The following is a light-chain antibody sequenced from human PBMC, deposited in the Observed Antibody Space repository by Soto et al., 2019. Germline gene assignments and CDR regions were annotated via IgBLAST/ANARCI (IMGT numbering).Light chain of an antibody. CDR2: AAS. CDR1: QGISSY. Sequence: IQLTQSPSSLSASVGDRVTITCRASQGISSYLAWYQQKPGKAPKLLIYAASTLQSGVPSRFSGSGSGTDFTLTISCLQPEDFATYYCQQLNSYPITFGGGTKVEIK. J-gene: IGKJ4*01. V-gene: IGKV1-9*01. CDR3: QQLNSYPIT.